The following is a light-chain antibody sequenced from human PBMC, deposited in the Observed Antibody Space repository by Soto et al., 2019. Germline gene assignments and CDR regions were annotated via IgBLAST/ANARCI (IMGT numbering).Light chain of an antibody. V-gene: IGKV3-15*01. CDR3: QQYNNWPPFT. J-gene: IGKJ3*01. CDR2: EAS. Sequence: EIVMTQSPGTLSVSPGERATLSCRASQSVRSNLAWYQQKPGQAPRLLIYEASTRATGIPARFSGSGSGTEFTLTISSLQSADFAVYHCQQYNNWPPFTFGHGTKVDIK. CDR1: QSVRSN.